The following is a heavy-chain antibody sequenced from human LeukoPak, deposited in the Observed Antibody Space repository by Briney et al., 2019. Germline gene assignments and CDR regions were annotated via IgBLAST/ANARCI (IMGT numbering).Heavy chain of an antibody. D-gene: IGHD6-19*01. J-gene: IGHJ4*02. CDR3: ARLGIAVAVVY. Sequence: PSETLSLTCTVSGGSISSYYWSWIRQPPGKGLEWIGEINHSGSTNYNPSLKSRVTISVDTSKNQFSLKLSSVTAADTAVYYCARLGIAVAVVYWGQGTLVTVSS. CDR1: GGSISSYY. V-gene: IGHV4-34*01. CDR2: INHSGST.